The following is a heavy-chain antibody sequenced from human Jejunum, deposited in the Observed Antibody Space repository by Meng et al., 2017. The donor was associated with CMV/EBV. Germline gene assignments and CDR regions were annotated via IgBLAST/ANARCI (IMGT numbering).Heavy chain of an antibody. V-gene: IGHV3-48*03. CDR1: SSFE. CDR2: ISGSEATQ. J-gene: IGHJ6*02. D-gene: IGHD1-26*01. Sequence: SSFEMNWVRQAPGKGLEWVAYISGSEATQHYADSVKGRFTISRDNAKNSLFLQMNNLRAEDTAVYYCARDSSGSSYVTYYYYAMDVWGQGTTVTVSS. CDR3: ARDSSGSSYVTYYYYAMDV.